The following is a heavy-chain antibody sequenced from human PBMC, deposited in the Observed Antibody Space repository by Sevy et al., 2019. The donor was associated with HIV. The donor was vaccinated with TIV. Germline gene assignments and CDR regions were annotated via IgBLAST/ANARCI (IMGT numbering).Heavy chain of an antibody. CDR1: GYTFTNYY. D-gene: IGHD2-15*01. V-gene: IGHV1-46*03. CDR3: DSESGGGGKLDF. CDR2: NNPSGGST. Sequence: ASVKVSCKASGYTFTNYYMHWVRQAPGQGLEWMGVNNPSGGSTSYAQKFQGRVTMTKDKSTSTGYMELGGLRSEDTAVYYCDSESGGGGKLDFWGQGTLVTVSS. J-gene: IGHJ4*02.